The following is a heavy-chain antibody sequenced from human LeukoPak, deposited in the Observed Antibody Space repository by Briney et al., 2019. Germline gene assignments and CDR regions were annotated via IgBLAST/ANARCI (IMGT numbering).Heavy chain of an antibody. D-gene: IGHD2/OR15-2a*01. CDR3: ARDNSKPHLFDY. J-gene: IGHJ4*02. Sequence: SETLSLTCTVSGGSISSSSYYWGWIRQPPGKGLEWVGSIYYSGSTYYNPSLKSRVTISVDTSKNQFSLKLSSVTAADTAVYYCARDNSKPHLFDYWGQGTLVTVSS. CDR2: IYYSGST. CDR1: GGSISSSSYY. V-gene: IGHV4-39*07.